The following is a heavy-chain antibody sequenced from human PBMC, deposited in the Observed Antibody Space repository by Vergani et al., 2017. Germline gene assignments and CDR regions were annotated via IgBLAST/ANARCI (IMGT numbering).Heavy chain of an antibody. J-gene: IGHJ3*02. CDR2: IYYSGGT. D-gene: IGHD2-2*01. V-gene: IGHV4-59*11. CDR3: ARESPCCSSTSCYVGAGCAFDI. Sequence: QVQLQESGPGLVKPSETLSLTCTVSGGSISSHYWSWIRQPPGKGLEWIGYIYYSGGTNYNPSLKSRVTISVDTSKNQFSLKLSSVTAADTAVYYCARESPCCSSTSCYVGAGCAFDIWGQGTMVTVSS. CDR1: GGSISSHY.